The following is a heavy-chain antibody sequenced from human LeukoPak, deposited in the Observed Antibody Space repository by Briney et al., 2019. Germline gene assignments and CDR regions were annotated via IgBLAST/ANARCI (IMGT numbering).Heavy chain of an antibody. CDR1: GFTFSGYS. J-gene: IGHJ6*03. CDR3: ARDVGIAPYYYYYYMDV. V-gene: IGHV3-48*04. Sequence: GGSLRLSCAASGFTFSGYSMNWVRQAPGKGLEWVSYISSSSSTIYYADSVKGRFTISRDNAKNSLYLQMNSLRAEDTAVYYCARDVGIAPYYYYYYMDVWGKGTTVTVSS. CDR2: ISSSSSTI. D-gene: IGHD6-13*01.